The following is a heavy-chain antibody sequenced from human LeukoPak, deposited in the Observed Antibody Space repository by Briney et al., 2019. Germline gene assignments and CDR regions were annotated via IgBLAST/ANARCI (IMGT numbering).Heavy chain of an antibody. CDR3: AGGARFGHGLVGGGVGFDF. V-gene: IGHV4-59*01. D-gene: IGHD3/OR15-3a*01. J-gene: IGHJ4*02. CDR2: IFYSGAT. CDR1: GGSISSYY. Sequence: SETLSLTCTVSGGSISSYYWSWIRQPPGKGLEWIGYIFYSGATNYNPSLRSRVTISVDTSKSQFSRKLNSVTAAATSGYSVAGGARFGHGLVGGGVGFDFWGQGTLVTVSS.